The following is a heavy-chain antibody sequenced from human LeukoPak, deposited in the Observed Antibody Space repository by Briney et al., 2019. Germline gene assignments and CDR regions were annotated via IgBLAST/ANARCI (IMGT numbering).Heavy chain of an antibody. J-gene: IGHJ4*02. Sequence: ASVKVSCKASGYTFTSYAMRWVRQAPGQRLEWMGWINAGNGNTKYSQKFQGRVTITRDTSASTAYMELSSLRSEDTAVYYCAREDGSGWPYFDYWGQGTLVTVSS. V-gene: IGHV1-3*01. D-gene: IGHD6-19*01. CDR1: GYTFTSYA. CDR2: INAGNGNT. CDR3: AREDGSGWPYFDY.